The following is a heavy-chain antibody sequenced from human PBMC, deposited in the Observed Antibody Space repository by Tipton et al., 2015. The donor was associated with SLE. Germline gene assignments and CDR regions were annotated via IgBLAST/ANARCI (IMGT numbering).Heavy chain of an antibody. CDR2: IYYSGST. J-gene: IGHJ3*02. V-gene: IGHV4-59*01. Sequence: TLSLTCTVSGGSISSYYWSWIRQPPGKGLEWIGYIYYSGSTNYNPSLKSRVTISVDTSKNQFSLKLSSVTAADTAVYYCARKVNGQRWLQWGAFDIWGQGTLVTVSS. D-gene: IGHD5-24*01. CDR1: GGSISSYY. CDR3: ARKVNGQRWLQWGAFDI.